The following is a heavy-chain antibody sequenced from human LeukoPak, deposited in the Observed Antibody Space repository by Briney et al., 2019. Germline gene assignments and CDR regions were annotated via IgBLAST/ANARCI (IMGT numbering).Heavy chain of an antibody. CDR2: ISGSGGST. CDR3: ARVWGDYSNTDY. CDR1: GFTFSSYA. V-gene: IGHV3-23*01. D-gene: IGHD4-11*01. Sequence: PGGSLRLSCAASGFTFSSYAMSWVRQAPGKGLEWVSAISGSGGSTYYADSVKGRFTISRDNSKNTLYLQMNSLRAEDTAVYYCARVWGDYSNTDYWGQGTLVTVSS. J-gene: IGHJ4*02.